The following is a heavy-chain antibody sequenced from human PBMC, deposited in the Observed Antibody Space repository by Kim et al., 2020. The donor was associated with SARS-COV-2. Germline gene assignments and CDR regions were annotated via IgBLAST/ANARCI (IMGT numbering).Heavy chain of an antibody. CDR2: IYYSGSP. CDR1: GGSISSGGYY. CDR3: ASNNKSSSSWFLAYYYSGRDV. J-gene: IGHJ6*02. D-gene: IGHD6-13*01. V-gene: IGHV4-31*03. Sequence: SETLSLTCTVSGGSISSGGYYWSWIRQPPGKGLEWIGYIYYSGSPYYNPSLKDRFTISVDTSKNQSSLKLSSVTAADTAVYYCASNNKSSSSWFLAYYYSGRDVWGQGTTLTVSS.